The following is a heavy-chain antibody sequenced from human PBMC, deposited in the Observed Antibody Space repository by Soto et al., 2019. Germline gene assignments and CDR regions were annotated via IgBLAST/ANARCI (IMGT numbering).Heavy chain of an antibody. D-gene: IGHD2-15*01. CDR2: ISWNSGSI. CDR1: GFSFDDYA. Sequence: GGSLRLSCVASGFSFDDYAMHWVRQVPGKGLEWVSGISWNSGSIRYADSVKGRFTISRDNAKNSLYLQMNSLRTEDAALYYCAKDNLKQYSVIAASPLDYWGRGTLVTVSS. J-gene: IGHJ4*02. CDR3: AKDNLKQYSVIAASPLDY. V-gene: IGHV3-9*01.